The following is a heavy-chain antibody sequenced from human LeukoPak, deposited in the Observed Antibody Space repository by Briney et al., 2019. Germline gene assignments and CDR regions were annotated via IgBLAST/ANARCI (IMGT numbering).Heavy chain of an antibody. Sequence: GGSLRLSCAASGFTFSSYAMHWVRQAPGKGLEWVAVISYDGSNKYYADSVKGRFTISRDNSKNTLYLQMNSLRAEDTAVYYCAKGARNQPWGQGTLVTVSS. J-gene: IGHJ5*02. D-gene: IGHD3-16*01. CDR3: AKGARNQP. CDR2: ISYDGSNK. CDR1: GFTFSSYA. V-gene: IGHV3-30*04.